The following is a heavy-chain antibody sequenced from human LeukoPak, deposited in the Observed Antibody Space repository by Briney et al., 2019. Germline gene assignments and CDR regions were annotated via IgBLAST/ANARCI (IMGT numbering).Heavy chain of an antibody. CDR3: IRGGIRVSGIDAFDI. Sequence: GGSLRLSCAASGFTFRDYDMHWVRQVPGSGLEWVSAIGIGDDTHYPDSVKGRFTISRENAKNSLYLQMNTLRDGDTAVYYCIRGGIRVSGIDAFDIWGQGTMVTVSS. CDR1: GFTFRDYD. V-gene: IGHV3-13*01. J-gene: IGHJ3*02. D-gene: IGHD5/OR15-5a*01. CDR2: IGIGDDT.